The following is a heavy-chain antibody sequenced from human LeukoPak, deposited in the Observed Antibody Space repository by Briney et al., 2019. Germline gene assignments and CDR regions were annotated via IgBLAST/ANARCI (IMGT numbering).Heavy chain of an antibody. D-gene: IGHD4-17*01. J-gene: IGHJ4*02. CDR1: GFTFSSYA. V-gene: IGHV3-30-3*01. CDR2: ISYDGSNK. CDR3: ARDLTQTYGDHDY. Sequence: GGSLRLSCAASGFTFSSYAIHWVRQAPGKGLEWVAVISYDGSNKYYADSVKGRFTISRDNSKNTLYLQMNSLRAEDTAVYYCARDLTQTYGDHDYWGQGTLVTVSS.